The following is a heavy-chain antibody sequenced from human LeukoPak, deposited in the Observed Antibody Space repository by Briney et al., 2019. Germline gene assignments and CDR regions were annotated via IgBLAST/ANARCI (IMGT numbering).Heavy chain of an antibody. D-gene: IGHD3-3*01. J-gene: IGHJ4*02. Sequence: GGSLRLSCAASDFTLSFNYMTWVRQAPGKGLEWVSIIYTSGLTYYADSVKGRFTISRDNSKNTLFLHMSSLRVDDTAVYFCARVRGTLLEIDYWGQGTPVTVSS. CDR2: IYTSGLT. CDR1: DFTLSFNY. V-gene: IGHV3-53*01. CDR3: ARVRGTLLEIDY.